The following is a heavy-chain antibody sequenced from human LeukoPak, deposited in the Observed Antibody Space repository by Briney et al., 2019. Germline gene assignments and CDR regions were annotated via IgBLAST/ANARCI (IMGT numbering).Heavy chain of an antibody. CDR1: GFTFSSYA. CDR2: ISGSGGST. D-gene: IGHD1-14*01. CDR3: AKATAWQEYYFDY. V-gene: IGHV3-23*01. J-gene: IGHJ4*02. Sequence: GGSLRLSCAASGFTFSSYAMSWVRQAPGKGLEWVSAISGSGGSTYYADSVKGRFTISRDNSKNRVYLQMNSLRAEDTAVYYCAKATAWQEYYFDYWGQGTLVTVSS.